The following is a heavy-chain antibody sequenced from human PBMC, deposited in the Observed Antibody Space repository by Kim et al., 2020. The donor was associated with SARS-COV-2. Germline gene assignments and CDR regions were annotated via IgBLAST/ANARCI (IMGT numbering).Heavy chain of an antibody. V-gene: IGHV1-2*02. CDR2: INPNTGGT. CDR1: GYTFTGYN. J-gene: IGHJ4*02. CDR3: ARGASGSYDC. D-gene: IGHD1-26*01. Sequence: ASVKVSCKASGYTFTGYNIHWVRQAPGQGLEWMGWINPNTGGTNYAQRFQGRVTMTRDTSISTAYMELSSLRSDDTAVYYCARGASGSYDCWGQGTLVTV.